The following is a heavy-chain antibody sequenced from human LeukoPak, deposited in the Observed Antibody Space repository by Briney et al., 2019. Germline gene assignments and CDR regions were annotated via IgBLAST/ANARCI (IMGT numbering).Heavy chain of an antibody. CDR2: IKEDGSEE. J-gene: IGHJ3*01. D-gene: IGHD3-22*01. CDR3: ARDWLAGNPYHAFDL. CDR1: GFTFSSYW. V-gene: IGHV3-7*01. Sequence: GGSLRLSCAASGFTFSSYWMSWVRQAPGKGLECVANIKEDGSEEYYVDSVKGRFSISRDNAKNSLYLQMNSLRAEDTAVYYCARDWLAGNPYHAFDLWGKGTMVTVSS.